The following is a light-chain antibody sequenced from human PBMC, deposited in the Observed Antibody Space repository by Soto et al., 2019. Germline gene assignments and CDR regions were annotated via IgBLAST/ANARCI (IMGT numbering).Light chain of an antibody. J-gene: IGKJ3*01. CDR1: QGIRNF. CDR2: AAS. V-gene: IGKV1-27*01. Sequence: DLQMTQSPTSLSASVGDRVTITCRASQGIRNFVAWYQQKPGKAPKLLIYAASTLQSGVPSRFSGSGSGTYFTLTINSLQPEDVATYSCQKYSSVPVFGPGTKVEIK. CDR3: QKYSSVPV.